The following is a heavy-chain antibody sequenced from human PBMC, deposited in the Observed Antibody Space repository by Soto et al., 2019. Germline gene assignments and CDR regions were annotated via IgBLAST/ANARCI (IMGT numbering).Heavy chain of an antibody. J-gene: IGHJ5*02. CDR1: GGTFSSYA. D-gene: IGHD6-13*01. V-gene: IGHV1-69*01. CDR2: IIPIFGTA. Sequence: QVQLVQSGAEVKKPGSSVKVSCKASGGTFSSYAISWVRQAPGQGLEWMGGIIPIFGTANYAQKFQGRVTLTADESTSTAYMELTSLRYEDTAVYYCARLGSPYYSSSWGNWFDPWGQGTLVTVSS. CDR3: ARLGSPYYSSSWGNWFDP.